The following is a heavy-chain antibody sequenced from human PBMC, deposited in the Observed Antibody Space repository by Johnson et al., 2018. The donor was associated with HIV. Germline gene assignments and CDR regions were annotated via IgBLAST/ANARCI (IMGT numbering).Heavy chain of an antibody. J-gene: IGHJ3*02. CDR2: ISWDGGST. V-gene: IGHV3-43D*03. CDR3: ATEGGTGAFDI. D-gene: IGHD2-15*01. CDR1: GFTFDDYA. Sequence: EVQLVESGGGLVQPGGSLRLSCAASGFTFDDYAMHWVRQAPGKGLEWVSLISWDGGSTYYADSVKGRFSISRDNGKDSLYLQMNSLRAEDTAVYYCATEGGTGAFDIWGQGTMVTVSS.